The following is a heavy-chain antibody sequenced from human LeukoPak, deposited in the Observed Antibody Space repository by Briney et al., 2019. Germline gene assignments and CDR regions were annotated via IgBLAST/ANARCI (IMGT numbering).Heavy chain of an antibody. Sequence: GGSLRLSCTASGFTFDDYGMSWVRQAPGKGLEWVSGLNWNGGSTGYADSVKGRFTISRDNAKNSLYLQMNSLRAEDTALYYCAREGNYYDSSGYPDYWGQGTLVTVSS. J-gene: IGHJ4*02. V-gene: IGHV3-20*04. CDR1: GFTFDDYG. CDR3: AREGNYYDSSGYPDY. D-gene: IGHD3-22*01. CDR2: LNWNGGST.